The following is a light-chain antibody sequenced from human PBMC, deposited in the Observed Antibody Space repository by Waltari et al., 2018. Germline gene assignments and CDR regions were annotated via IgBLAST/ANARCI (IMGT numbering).Light chain of an antibody. Sequence: DFVMTQSPDSLAVSLGERATINCKSSQSVLYSSNNKNYLAWYQQKPGQPPKLLIYWASTRESGVPDRFSGSGSGTDFTLTISSLQAEDVAVYYCQQYYTVPPHTFGGGTKVEIK. V-gene: IGKV4-1*01. CDR1: QSVLYSSNNKNY. CDR2: WAS. CDR3: QQYYTVPPHT. J-gene: IGKJ4*01.